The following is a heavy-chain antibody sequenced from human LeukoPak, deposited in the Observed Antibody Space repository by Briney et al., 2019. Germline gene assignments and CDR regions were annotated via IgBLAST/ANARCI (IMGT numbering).Heavy chain of an antibody. V-gene: IGHV3-72*01. CDR1: GFTFSDYF. CDR2: SRNKAKSYTT. Sequence: GGSLRLSCAVSGFTFSDYFLDRVRQAPGKGLEWVGRSRNKAKSYTTEYAASVKGRFTISRDDSKNSLNLQMNSLKTEDTAVYYCVRVGSVAGSDYLDYWGQGTLVTVSS. CDR3: VRVGSVAGSDYLDY. J-gene: IGHJ4*02. D-gene: IGHD6-19*01.